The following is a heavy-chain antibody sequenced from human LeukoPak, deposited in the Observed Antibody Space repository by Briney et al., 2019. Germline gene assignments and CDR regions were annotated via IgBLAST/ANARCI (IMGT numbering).Heavy chain of an antibody. CDR2: IKQDGSEK. J-gene: IGHJ4*02. Sequence: GGSLRLPCAASGFTFSSYWMSWVRQAPGKGLEWVANIKQDGSEKYYVDSVKGRFTISRDNAKNSLYLQMNSLRAEDTAVYYCARPRNYYGSGSYVYWGQGTLVTVSS. CDR1: GFTFSSYW. CDR3: ARPRNYYGSGSYVY. D-gene: IGHD3-10*01. V-gene: IGHV3-7*01.